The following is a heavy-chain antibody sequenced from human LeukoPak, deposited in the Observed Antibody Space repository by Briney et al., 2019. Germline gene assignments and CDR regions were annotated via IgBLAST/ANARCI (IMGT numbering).Heavy chain of an antibody. CDR2: ISGSGGST. D-gene: IGHD6-19*01. CDR1: GFTFSSYA. Sequence: GGSLRLSCAASGFTFSSYAMSWVRQAPGKELEWVSDISGSGGSTYYADSVKGRFTISRDNSKNTLYLQMNSLRAEDTAVYYCAKDPLPHEQWLIPGAFDYWGQGTLVTVSS. J-gene: IGHJ4*02. V-gene: IGHV3-23*01. CDR3: AKDPLPHEQWLIPGAFDY.